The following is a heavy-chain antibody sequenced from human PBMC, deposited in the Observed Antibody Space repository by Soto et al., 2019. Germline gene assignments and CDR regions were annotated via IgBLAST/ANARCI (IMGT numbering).Heavy chain of an antibody. CDR2: ISAYNGNT. D-gene: IGHD6-6*01. CDR1: GYTFTSYG. J-gene: IGHJ6*02. V-gene: IGHV1-18*04. Sequence: ASVKVSCKASGYTFTSYGISWVRQAPGQGLERMGWISAYNGNTNYAQKLQGRVTMTTDTSTSTAYMELRSLRSDDTAVYYCARVEIAAYGVLYGMDVWGQGTTVTVSS. CDR3: ARVEIAAYGVLYGMDV.